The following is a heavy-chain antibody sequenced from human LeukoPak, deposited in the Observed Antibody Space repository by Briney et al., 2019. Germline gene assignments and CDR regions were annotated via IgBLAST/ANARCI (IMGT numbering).Heavy chain of an antibody. CDR2: IYHSGGT. D-gene: IGHD3-22*01. J-gene: IGHJ5*02. Sequence: SETLSLTCTVSGYSISSGYYWGWVRQPPGKGLGWIGSIYHSGGTYYNPSLKSRVTIPVDTSKNHFSLKLSSVTAADTAVYYCARFGLYYDSSGYYPLGQGTLVTVSS. CDR1: GYSISSGYY. CDR3: ARFGLYYDSSGYYP. V-gene: IGHV4-38-2*02.